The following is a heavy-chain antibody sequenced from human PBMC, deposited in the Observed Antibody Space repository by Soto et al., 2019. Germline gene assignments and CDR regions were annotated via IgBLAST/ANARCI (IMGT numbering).Heavy chain of an antibody. CDR2: ISYDGSNK. J-gene: IGHJ1*01. V-gene: IGHV3-30-3*01. Sequence: GGSLRLSCAASGFTFSSYAMHWVRQAPGKGLEWVAVISYDGSNKYYAGSVKGRFTISRDNSKNTLYLQMNSLRAEDTAVYYCAKDFTRAVPDAEYVQHWGQGTLVTVS. CDR1: GFTFSSYA. CDR3: AKDFTRAVPDAEYVQH.